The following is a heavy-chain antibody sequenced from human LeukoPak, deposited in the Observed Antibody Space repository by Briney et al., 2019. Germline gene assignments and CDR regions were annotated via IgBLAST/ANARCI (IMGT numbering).Heavy chain of an antibody. D-gene: IGHD6-6*01. Sequence: TGGSLRLSCAASGFTVSSNYMSWVRQAPGKGLEWVSVIYSGGSTYYADSVKGRFTISRDNSKNTLYLQMNSLRAEDTAVYYCARAPSSSFDYWGQGTLVTVSS. CDR1: GFTVSSNY. V-gene: IGHV3-53*01. CDR3: ARAPSSSFDY. J-gene: IGHJ4*02. CDR2: IYSGGST.